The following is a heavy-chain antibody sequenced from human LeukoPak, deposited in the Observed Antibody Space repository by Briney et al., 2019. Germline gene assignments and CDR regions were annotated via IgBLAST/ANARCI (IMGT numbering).Heavy chain of an antibody. Sequence: ASVKVSCKASGYTFTSYGINWVRQATGQGLEWMGWMNPNSGNTGYAQKFQGRVTITRNTSISTASMELSSLRSEDTAVYYCARIDGGGTGIQGFDPWGQGTLVTVSS. V-gene: IGHV1-8*03. CDR2: MNPNSGNT. CDR3: ARIDGGGTGIQGFDP. D-gene: IGHD3-16*01. J-gene: IGHJ5*02. CDR1: GYTFTSYG.